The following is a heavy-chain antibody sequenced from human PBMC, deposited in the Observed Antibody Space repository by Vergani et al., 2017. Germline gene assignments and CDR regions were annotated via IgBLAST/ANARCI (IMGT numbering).Heavy chain of an antibody. V-gene: IGHV1-18*01. D-gene: IGHD6-19*01. J-gene: IGHJ1*01. Sequence: QVQLVQSGSELKKPGASVKVSCKASGYTFTSYAMNWVRQAPGQGLEWMGWISAYNGNTNYAQKLQGRVTMTTDTSTSTAYMELRSLRSDDTAVYYCARDYEDSSGWFGDYAEYFQHWGQGTLVTVSS. CDR3: ARDYEDSSGWFGDYAEYFQH. CDR2: ISAYNGNT. CDR1: GYTFTSYA.